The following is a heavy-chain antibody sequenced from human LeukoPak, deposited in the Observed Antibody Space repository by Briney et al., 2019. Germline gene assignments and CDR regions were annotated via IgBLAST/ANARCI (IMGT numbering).Heavy chain of an antibody. CDR3: ASWRYVVRGASAFDI. CDR1: GFTFSSYS. J-gene: IGHJ3*02. CDR2: ISSSSSYI. Sequence: GGSLRLSCAASGFTFSSYSMNWVRQAPGKGLEWVSSISSSSSYIYYADSVKGRFTISRDNAKNSLYLQMNSLRAEDTAVYYCASWRYVVRGASAFDIWGQGTMVTVSS. D-gene: IGHD3-10*01. V-gene: IGHV3-21*01.